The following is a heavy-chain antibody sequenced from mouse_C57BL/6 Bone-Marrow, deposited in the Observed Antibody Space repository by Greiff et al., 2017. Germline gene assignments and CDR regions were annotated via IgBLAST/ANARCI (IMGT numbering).Heavy chain of an antibody. J-gene: IGHJ1*03. V-gene: IGHV7-1*01. D-gene: IGHD1-1*01. CDR3: ARDDYYEGYFDV. Sequence: EVKLVESGGGLVQSGRSLRLSCATSGFTFSDFYMEWVRQAPGKGLEWIAASRNKANDYTTEYSASVKGRFIVSRDTSQSILYLQMNALRAEDTAIYYCARDDYYEGYFDVWGTGTTVTVSS. CDR1: GFTFSDFY. CDR2: SRNKANDYTT.